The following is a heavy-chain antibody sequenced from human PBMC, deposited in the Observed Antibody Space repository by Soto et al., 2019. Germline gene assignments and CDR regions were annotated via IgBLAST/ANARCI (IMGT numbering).Heavy chain of an antibody. J-gene: IGHJ4*02. Sequence: EVQLVESGGGLVQPGGSLKLSCAASGFTFSGSAMHWVRQASGKGLEWVGRIRSKANSYATAYAASVTGRFTISRDDSKNTAYMQMNSLKTEDRVVYYCTRSSYYYVWGSYRYACDYWGQGTLVTVSS. CDR2: IRSKANSYAT. CDR1: GFTFSGSA. V-gene: IGHV3-73*02. D-gene: IGHD3-16*02. CDR3: TRSSYYYVWGSYRYACDY.